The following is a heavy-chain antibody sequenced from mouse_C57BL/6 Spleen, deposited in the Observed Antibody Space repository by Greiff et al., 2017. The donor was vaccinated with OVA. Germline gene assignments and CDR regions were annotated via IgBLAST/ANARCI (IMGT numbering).Heavy chain of an antibody. CDR1: GYTFTSYW. V-gene: IGHV1-64*01. CDR2: IHPNSGST. J-gene: IGHJ2*01. Sequence: QVQLQQSGAELVKPGASVKLSCKASGYTFTSYWMHWVKQRPGQGLEWIGMIHPNSGSTNYNEKFKSKATLTVDKSSSTAYMQLSSLTSEDSAVYYCARGDYYGSSLYYFDDWGQGTTLTVSS. D-gene: IGHD1-1*01. CDR3: ARGDYYGSSLYYFDD.